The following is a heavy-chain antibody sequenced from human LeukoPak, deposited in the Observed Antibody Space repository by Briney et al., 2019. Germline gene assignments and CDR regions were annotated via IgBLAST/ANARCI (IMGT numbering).Heavy chain of an antibody. CDR2: IYYGGST. J-gene: IGHJ6*02. Sequence: SETLSFTGTGSGDSITSSNHYWVWIRQPPGKGLEWIGRIYYGGSTYYNPSLKSRVTISQDTSKNQFSLKVNTVTAADTAVYHCARRSHCTGDSCYPVWGQGATVTVSS. D-gene: IGHD2-15*01. CDR1: GDSITSSNHY. CDR3: ARRSHCTGDSCYPV. V-gene: IGHV4-39*01.